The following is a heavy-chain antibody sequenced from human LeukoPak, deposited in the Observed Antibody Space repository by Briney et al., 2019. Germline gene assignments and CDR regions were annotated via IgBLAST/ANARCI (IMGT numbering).Heavy chain of an antibody. CDR2: INPSGGST. J-gene: IGHJ4*02. CDR1: GYTFTSYY. D-gene: IGHD2-2*01. Sequence: ASVKVSCKASGYTFTSYYMHWVRHAPGQGLEWMGVINPSGGSTSYAQKFQGRVTMTRDTSTSTVYMELSSLRSDDTAVYYCARGDIVVVPAAQGSFDYWGQGTLVTVSS. V-gene: IGHV1-46*01. CDR3: ARGDIVVVPAAQGSFDY.